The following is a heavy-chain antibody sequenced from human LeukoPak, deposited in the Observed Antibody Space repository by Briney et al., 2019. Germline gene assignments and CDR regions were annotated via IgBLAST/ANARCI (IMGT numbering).Heavy chain of an antibody. J-gene: IGHJ5*02. CDR1: GYSFTSYW. CDR3: ARLGGDYYDSSGYYTSRWFDP. V-gene: IGHV5-51*01. D-gene: IGHD3-22*01. CDR2: IYPGDSDT. Sequence: GESLQISCKGSGYSFTSYWIGWVRQVPGKGLEWMGIIYPGDSDTRYSPSFQGQVTISADKSISTAYLQWSSLKASDTAMYYCARLGGDYYDSSGYYTSRWFDPWGQGTLVTVSS.